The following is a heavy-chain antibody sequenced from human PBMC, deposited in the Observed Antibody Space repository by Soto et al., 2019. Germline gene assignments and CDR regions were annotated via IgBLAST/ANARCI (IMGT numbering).Heavy chain of an antibody. V-gene: IGHV3-21*01. CDR1: GFSFSSYS. J-gene: IGHJ6*03. CDR2: VSNGGSYT. CDR3: ARDWDHMDV. D-gene: IGHD1-26*01. Sequence: VQLVESGGGLVQPGESLRLSCVGSGFSFSSYSFNWVRQAPGKGLEWVSSVSNGGSYTYYADSVKGRFTISRDNAKHSALLPMNSLRGEDTAVYYCARDWDHMDVWGNRTTVTV.